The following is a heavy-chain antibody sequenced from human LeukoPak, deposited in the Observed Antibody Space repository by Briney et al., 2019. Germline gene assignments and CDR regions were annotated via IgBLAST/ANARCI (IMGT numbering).Heavy chain of an antibody. D-gene: IGHD3-3*01. Sequence: PSETLSLTCAVYGGSFSGYYWSWIRQPPGKGLEWIGEINHSGSTYYNPSLKSRVTISVDTSKNQFSLKLSSVTAADTAVYYCARGDFWSGPDYWGQGTLVTVSS. CDR3: ARGDFWSGPDY. CDR1: GGSFSGYY. CDR2: INHSGST. J-gene: IGHJ4*02. V-gene: IGHV4-34*01.